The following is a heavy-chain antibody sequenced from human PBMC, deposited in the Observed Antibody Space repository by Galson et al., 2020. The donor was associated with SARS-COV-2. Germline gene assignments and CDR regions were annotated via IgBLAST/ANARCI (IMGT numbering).Heavy chain of an antibody. CDR3: AKESPSCSDGSCYYYYYGMDV. V-gene: IGHV3-9*01. CDR2: ISWNSGSI. D-gene: IGHD2-15*01. CDR1: GFTFDDYA. Sequence: GGSLRLSCAASGFTFDDYAMHWVRQAPGKGLEWVSGISWNSGSIGYADSVKGRFTISRDNAKNSLYLQMNSLRAEDTALYYCAKESPSCSDGSCYYYYYGMDVWGQGTTVTVSS. J-gene: IGHJ6*02.